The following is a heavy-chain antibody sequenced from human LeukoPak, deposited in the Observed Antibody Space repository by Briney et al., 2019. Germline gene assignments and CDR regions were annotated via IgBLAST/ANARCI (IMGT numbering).Heavy chain of an antibody. D-gene: IGHD3-22*01. J-gene: IGHJ6*03. Sequence: GSLRLSCAASGFTFSSYEMNWVRQAPGKGLEWVSSISDSGGSTYYADSVKGRFTVSRDNSKNMLYLQMNTLRAEDSATYFCAKDSSGIVVARAAYYMDVWSKGTTVTISS. V-gene: IGHV3-23*01. CDR3: AKDSSGIVVARAAYYMDV. CDR1: GFTFSSYE. CDR2: ISDSGGST.